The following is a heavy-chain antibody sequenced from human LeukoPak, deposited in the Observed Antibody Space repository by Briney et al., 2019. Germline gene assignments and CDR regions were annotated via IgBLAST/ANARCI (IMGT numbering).Heavy chain of an antibody. CDR2: ISVSGNT. CDR1: GFTLSSYA. D-gene: IGHD3-10*01. Sequence: GGSLRLSCAASGFTLSSYAMSWVRQAPGKGLEWVSAISVSGNTYHADSVKGRFTISRDSSKNSLYLHMSSLRVEDTAVYYCTKYAHGSGTSFDPWGQGTLVTVSS. V-gene: IGHV3-23*01. CDR3: TKYAHGSGTSFDP. J-gene: IGHJ5*02.